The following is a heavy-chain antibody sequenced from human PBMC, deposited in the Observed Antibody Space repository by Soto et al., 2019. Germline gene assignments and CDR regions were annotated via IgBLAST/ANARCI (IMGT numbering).Heavy chain of an antibody. J-gene: IGHJ6*03. CDR2: INHSGST. Sequence: SETLSLTCAVYGGSFSGYYWSWIRQPPGKGLEWIGEINHSGSTNYNPSLKSRVTISVDTSKNQFSLKLSSVTAADTAVYYCARGANFKVVVPAAIYYYYYMDVWGKGTTVTVSS. CDR1: GGSFSGYY. V-gene: IGHV4-34*01. CDR3: ARGANFKVVVPAAIYYYYYMDV. D-gene: IGHD2-2*01.